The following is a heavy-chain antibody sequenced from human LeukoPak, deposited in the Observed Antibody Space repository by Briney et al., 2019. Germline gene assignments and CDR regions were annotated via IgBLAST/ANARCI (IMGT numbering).Heavy chain of an antibody. CDR1: GFTFSSYG. Sequence: GGSLRLSCAASGFTFSSYGMHWVRQAPGKGLEWVAVILYDGSNKYYADSVKGRFTISRDNSKNTLYLQMNSLRAEDTAVYYCAKDLGKQESGYDHAFDIWGQGTMVTVSS. J-gene: IGHJ3*02. CDR3: AKDLGKQESGYDHAFDI. D-gene: IGHD3-3*01. CDR2: ILYDGSNK. V-gene: IGHV3-30*18.